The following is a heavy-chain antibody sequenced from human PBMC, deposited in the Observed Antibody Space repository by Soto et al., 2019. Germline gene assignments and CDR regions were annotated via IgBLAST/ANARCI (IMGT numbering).Heavy chain of an antibody. CDR3: TTDFIPLFRFLGG. Sequence: EVQLVESGGGLVKPGGSLRLSCAASGFTFSNAWMSWVRQAPGKGLEWVGRIKSKTDGGTTDYAAPGRGRFTTSRDDSKNTLYLKMNSMEKEETGVYCCTTDFIPLFRFLGGWGQGTLVTVSS. J-gene: IGHJ4*02. CDR1: GFTFSNAW. V-gene: IGHV3-15*01. D-gene: IGHD3-3*01. CDR2: IKSKTDGGTT.